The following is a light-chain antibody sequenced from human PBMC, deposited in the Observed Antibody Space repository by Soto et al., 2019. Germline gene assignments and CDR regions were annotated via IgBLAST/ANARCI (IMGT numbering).Light chain of an antibody. J-gene: IGKJ3*01. CDR2: GAS. Sequence: DIQMTESPSSLYASVGARVSITCQASQDIRTSLSWFQHKPGRAPKLLIYGASYLETGVPSRFRGSGSGTDFTFTITSLQPEDIATYYCQHYNNLPPFTFGPGTIVDIK. CDR3: QHYNNLPPFT. CDR1: QDIRTS. V-gene: IGKV1-33*01.